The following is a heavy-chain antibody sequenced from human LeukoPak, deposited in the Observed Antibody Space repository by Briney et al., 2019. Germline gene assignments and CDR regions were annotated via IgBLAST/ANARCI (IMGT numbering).Heavy chain of an antibody. CDR2: ISSSSSYI. Sequence: GGSLRLSCAASGFTFSSYSMNWVRQAPGKGLEWVSSISSSSSYIYYADSVKGRFTISRDNAKNSLYLQMNSLRAEDTAVYYCARVRRGIVVVVAASVMDVWGQGTTVTVSS. V-gene: IGHV3-21*01. CDR1: GFTFSSYS. CDR3: ARVRRGIVVVVAASVMDV. D-gene: IGHD2-15*01. J-gene: IGHJ6*02.